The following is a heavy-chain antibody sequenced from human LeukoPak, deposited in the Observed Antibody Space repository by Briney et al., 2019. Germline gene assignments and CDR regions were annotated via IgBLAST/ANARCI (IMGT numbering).Heavy chain of an antibody. CDR3: AKDMVWAHYYFDY. V-gene: IGHV3-23*01. D-gene: IGHD2-8*01. CDR1: GFTFSSYS. J-gene: IGHJ4*02. CDR2: ISGRANSA. Sequence: GGSLRLSCAASGFTFSSYSMNWVRQAPGKGLEWLSVISGRANSAYYADSVKGRFTISRDNSQNTVSLQMNSLRAEDTAVYFCAKDMVWAHYYFDYWGQGTVVTVSS.